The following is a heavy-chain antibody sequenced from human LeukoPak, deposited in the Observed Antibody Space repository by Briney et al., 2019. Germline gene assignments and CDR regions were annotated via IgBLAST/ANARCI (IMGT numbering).Heavy chain of an antibody. CDR2: IYYSGST. CDR3: ARGRDGYNSWFDP. CDR1: GGSISSYY. J-gene: IGHJ5*02. V-gene: IGHV4-59*01. Sequence: SETLSLTCTVSGGSISSYYWSWIRQPPGKGLEWIGYIYYSGSTNYNPSLKSRVTISVDTSKNQFSLKLSSVTAADTAVYYCARGRDGYNSWFDPWGQGTLVTVSS. D-gene: IGHD5-24*01.